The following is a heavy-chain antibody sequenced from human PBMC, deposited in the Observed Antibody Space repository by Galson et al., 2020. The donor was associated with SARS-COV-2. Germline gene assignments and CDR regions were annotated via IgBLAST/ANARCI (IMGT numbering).Heavy chain of an antibody. Sequence: ASVTVSCKASGYTFTSYGISWVRQAPGQGLEWMGWISAYNGNTNYAQKLQGRVTMTTDTSTSTSYMELRSLRSDDTAVYYCASGYYDSSGYYYDAFDIWGQWTMVAVSS. V-gene: IGHV1-18*01. CDR2: ISAYNGNT. CDR1: GYTFTSYG. CDR3: ASGYYDSSGYYYDAFDI. D-gene: IGHD3-22*01. J-gene: IGHJ3*02.